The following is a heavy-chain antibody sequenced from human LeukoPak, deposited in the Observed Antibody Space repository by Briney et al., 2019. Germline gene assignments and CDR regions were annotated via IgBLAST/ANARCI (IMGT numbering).Heavy chain of an antibody. J-gene: IGHJ4*02. CDR1: GGSISSSSYY. V-gene: IGHV4-39*07. CDR2: INHSGST. D-gene: IGHD4-23*01. CDR3: ARGRVLRWKGFDY. Sequence: SETLSLTCTVSGGSISSSSYYWSWIRQPPGKGLEWIGEINHSGSTNYNPSLKSRVTISVGTSKNQFSLKLSSVTAADTAVYYCARGRVLRWKGFDYWGQGTLVTVSS.